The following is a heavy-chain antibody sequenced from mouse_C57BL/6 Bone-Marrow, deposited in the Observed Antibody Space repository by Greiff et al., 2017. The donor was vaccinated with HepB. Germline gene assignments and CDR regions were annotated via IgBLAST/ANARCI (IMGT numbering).Heavy chain of an antibody. Sequence: QVQLQQSGAELARPGASVKLSCKASGYNFTSYGISWVKQRTGQGLEWIGEIYPRSGNTYYNEKFKGKATLTADKSSSTAYMELRSLTSEDSAVYFCASPPYFGYWGQGTTLTVSS. J-gene: IGHJ2*01. CDR2: IYPRSGNT. V-gene: IGHV1-81*01. CDR1: GYNFTSYG. CDR3: ASPPYFGY.